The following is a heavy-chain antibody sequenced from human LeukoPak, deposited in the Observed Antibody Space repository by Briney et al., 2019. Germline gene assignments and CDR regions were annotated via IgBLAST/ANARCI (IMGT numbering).Heavy chain of an antibody. Sequence: PGGSLRLSCAASGFTFSSYAMSWVRQAPGKGLEWVSAISGSGGSTYYADSVKGRFTISRDNSKNTLYLQMNSLRAEDTAVYYCAKDGRSGGSCYSAVGGCYYYMDVWGKGTTVTVSS. D-gene: IGHD2-15*01. J-gene: IGHJ6*03. CDR3: AKDGRSGGSCYSAVGGCYYYMDV. V-gene: IGHV3-23*01. CDR2: ISGSGGST. CDR1: GFTFSSYA.